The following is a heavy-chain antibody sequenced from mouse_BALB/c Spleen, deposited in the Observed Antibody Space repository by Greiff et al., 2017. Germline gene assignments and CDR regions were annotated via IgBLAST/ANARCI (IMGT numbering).Heavy chain of an antibody. CDR3: ARCGDYYGSSPYAMDY. V-gene: IGHV1-7*01. D-gene: IGHD1-1*01. CDR1: GYTFTSYW. J-gene: IGHJ4*01. Sequence: VQLQQSGAELAKPGASVKMSCKASGYTFTSYWMHWVKQRPGQGLEWIGYINPSTGYTEYNQKFKDKATLTADKSSSTAYMQLSSLTSEDSAVYYCARCGDYYGSSPYAMDYWGQGTSVTVSS. CDR2: INPSTGYT.